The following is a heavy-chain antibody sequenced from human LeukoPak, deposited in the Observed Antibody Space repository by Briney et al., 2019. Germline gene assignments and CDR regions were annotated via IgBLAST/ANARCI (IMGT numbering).Heavy chain of an antibody. CDR3: ARGPGSSWYSDY. J-gene: IGHJ4*02. CDR1: GFTVSSNY. Sequence: VGSLRLSCAASGFTVSSNYMNWVRQAPGKGLEWVSIIYSGDDTYYADSVKGRFTISRDNSKNTLYLQMNSLRAEDTAVYYCARGPGSSWYSDYWGQGTLVTVSS. V-gene: IGHV3-66*02. CDR2: IYSGDDT. D-gene: IGHD6-13*01.